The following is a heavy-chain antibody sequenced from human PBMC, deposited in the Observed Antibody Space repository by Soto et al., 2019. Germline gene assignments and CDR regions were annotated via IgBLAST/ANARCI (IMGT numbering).Heavy chain of an antibody. CDR1: GVSISGGVNW. J-gene: IGHJ4*02. V-gene: IGHV4-4*02. CDR3: ADAPSDF. Sequence: QVQLQESGPGLVKPSETLSLTCAVSGVSISGGVNWWSWVRQPPGKGLEWIGEIYHTGSTNYNSSRKSRVTIALDKAKNQFSLMLNSVTDADTAVYFCADAPSDFWGQGILVTVSS. CDR2: IYHTGST. D-gene: IGHD2-21*01.